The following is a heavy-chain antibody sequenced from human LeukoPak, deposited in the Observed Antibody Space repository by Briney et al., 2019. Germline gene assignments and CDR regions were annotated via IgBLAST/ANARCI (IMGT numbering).Heavy chain of an antibody. CDR3: ARGPPAGSGSSWYGY. J-gene: IGHJ4*02. V-gene: IGHV1-8*01. CDR1: GYTFTSYD. D-gene: IGHD6-13*01. Sequence: ASVKVSCKAPGYTFTSYDINWVRQATGEGLEWMGWMNPNSGNTGYAQKFQGRVTMTRNTSISTAYMELNSLRSEDTALYYCARGPPAGSGSSWYGYWGQGTLVTVSS. CDR2: MNPNSGNT.